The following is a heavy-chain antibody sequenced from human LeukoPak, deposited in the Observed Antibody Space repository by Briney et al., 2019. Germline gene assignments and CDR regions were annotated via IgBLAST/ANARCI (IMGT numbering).Heavy chain of an antibody. V-gene: IGHV4-39*07. CDR2: IYYSGST. J-gene: IGHJ4*02. CDR1: GGSISSSSYY. Sequence: PSGTLSLTCTVSGGSISSSSYYWGWIRQPPGKGLEWIGSIYYSGSTYYNPSLKSRVTISVDTSKNQFSLKLSSVTAADTAVYYCAREHYYDSSGSGLYWGQGTLVTVSS. D-gene: IGHD3-22*01. CDR3: AREHYYDSSGSGLY.